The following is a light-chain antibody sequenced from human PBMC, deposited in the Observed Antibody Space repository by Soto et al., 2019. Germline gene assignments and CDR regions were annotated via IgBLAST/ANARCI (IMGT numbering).Light chain of an antibody. CDR3: QQYGSSPWT. CDR1: QYINTR. J-gene: IGKJ1*01. CDR2: DVS. Sequence: EIVLTQSPATLSLFPGDRVTLSCRASQYINTRLAWYQQKPGQAPRLLIYDVSTRATGVPARFSGSGSGTDFTLTISRLDPEDFAVYYCQQYGSSPWTFGQGTKVEIK. V-gene: IGKV3-20*01.